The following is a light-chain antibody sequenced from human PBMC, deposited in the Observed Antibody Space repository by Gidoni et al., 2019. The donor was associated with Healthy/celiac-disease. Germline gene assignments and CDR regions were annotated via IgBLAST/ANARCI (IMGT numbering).Light chain of an antibody. J-gene: IGKJ1*01. V-gene: IGKV3-11*01. CDR2: DAS. Sequence: EIVFTPSPATLSLSPEERTTLPCRASQSVSSYLAWYQTKPGQAHRLLIDDASNKGTGIPTRFSSSGSGKDFTLTISILEPEDFAEYYCQQRSNWWTFGQGTKVEIK. CDR1: QSVSSY. CDR3: QQRSNWWT.